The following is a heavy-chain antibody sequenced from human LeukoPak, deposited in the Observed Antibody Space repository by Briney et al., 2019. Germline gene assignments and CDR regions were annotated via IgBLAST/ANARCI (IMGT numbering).Heavy chain of an antibody. V-gene: IGHV3-23*01. CDR3: ARAGYTYGTLYF. CDR1: GFTFSSYA. J-gene: IGHJ4*02. D-gene: IGHD5-18*01. CDR2: ISGSGGST. Sequence: QSGGSLRLSCAASGFTFSSYAMSWVRQAPGKGLEWVSAISGSGGSTYYADSVKGRFTISRDNTKNSLYLQMNSLRVEDTAVYYCARAGYTYGTLYFWGQGTLVTVSS.